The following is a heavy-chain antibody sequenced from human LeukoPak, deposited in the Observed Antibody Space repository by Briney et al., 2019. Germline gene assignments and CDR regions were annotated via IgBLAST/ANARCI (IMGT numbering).Heavy chain of an antibody. Sequence: GGSLRLSCAGSGFAFSSYVVSWVRQAPGKGLEWVSAISGSGGSTYYADSVKGRFTISRDNSKNTLYLQMNSLRAEDTAVYYCAKAVTGYWYFDLWGRGTLVTVSS. CDR2: ISGSGGST. D-gene: IGHD6-19*01. CDR3: AKAVTGYWYFDL. J-gene: IGHJ2*01. CDR1: GFAFSSYV. V-gene: IGHV3-23*01.